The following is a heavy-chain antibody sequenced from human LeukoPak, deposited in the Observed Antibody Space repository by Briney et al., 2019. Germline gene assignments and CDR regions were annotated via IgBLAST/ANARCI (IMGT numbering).Heavy chain of an antibody. V-gene: IGHV1-2*02. CDR3: ARDDHSSGRHAY. CDR1: GYTFTGYY. J-gene: IGHJ4*02. D-gene: IGHD6-19*01. CDR2: INPNSGGT. Sequence: ASVKVSCKASGYTFTGYYMHWVRQAPGQGLEWMGWINPNSGGTNYAQKFQGRVTMTRDTSISTAYMELSRLRSDDTAVYYCARDDHSSGRHAYWGQGTLVTVSS.